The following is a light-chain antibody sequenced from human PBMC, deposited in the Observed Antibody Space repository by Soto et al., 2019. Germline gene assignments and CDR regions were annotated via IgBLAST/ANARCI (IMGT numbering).Light chain of an antibody. CDR3: QSYDSSLTVV. CDR2: GNI. CDR1: SSNIGAGYD. J-gene: IGLJ2*01. V-gene: IGLV1-40*01. Sequence: QSVLTQPPSVSGAPGQRVTISCTGSSSNIGAGYDVHWYQQVPGTAPKLLIYGNINRPSGVPDRFSGSKSGTSACLAITGLQADDEADYYCQSYDSSLTVVFGGGTKLTVL.